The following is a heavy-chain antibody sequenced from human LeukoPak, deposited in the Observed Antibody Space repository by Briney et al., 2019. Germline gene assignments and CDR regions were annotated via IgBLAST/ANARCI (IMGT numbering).Heavy chain of an antibody. J-gene: IGHJ3*02. CDR2: IKSDGSTT. D-gene: IGHD3-9*01. Sequence: GGSLRLSCAASGFTFSSYWMTWVRQAPGRGLVWVSRIKSDGSTTDYADSVKGRFTISRDNAKKALYLQMNSLRAEDTAVYYCARRSAATGAFDIWGQGTMVTVSP. CDR1: GFTFSSYW. V-gene: IGHV3-74*01. CDR3: ARRSAATGAFDI.